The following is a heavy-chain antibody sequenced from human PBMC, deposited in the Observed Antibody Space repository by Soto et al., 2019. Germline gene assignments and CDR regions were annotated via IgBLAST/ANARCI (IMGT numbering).Heavy chain of an antibody. CDR3: VKDLRPNRGWFGP. D-gene: IGHD3-3*01. V-gene: IGHV3-23*01. J-gene: IGHJ5*02. CDR1: GFNFCNYA. CDR2: ISGDGTRT. Sequence: PGGSLRLSCAASGFNFCNYAMTWVRQAPGKGLEWVSGISGDGTRTYYGDSVKGRFTISRDNSKNTVFLQMNSLRAEDTALYYCVKDLRPNRGWFGPWGQGTRVTVSS.